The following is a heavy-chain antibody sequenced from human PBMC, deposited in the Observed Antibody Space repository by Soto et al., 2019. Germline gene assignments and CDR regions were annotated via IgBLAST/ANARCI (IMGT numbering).Heavy chain of an antibody. CDR3: ARGRYSSSWFPFDY. D-gene: IGHD6-13*01. Sequence: SETLSLTCAVYGGSFSGYYWSWIRQPPGKGLGWIGEINHSGSTNYNPSLKSRVTISVDTSKNQFSLKLSSVTAAGTAVYYCARGRYSSSWFPFDYWGQGTLVTVSS. V-gene: IGHV4-34*01. CDR1: GGSFSGYY. J-gene: IGHJ4*02. CDR2: INHSGST.